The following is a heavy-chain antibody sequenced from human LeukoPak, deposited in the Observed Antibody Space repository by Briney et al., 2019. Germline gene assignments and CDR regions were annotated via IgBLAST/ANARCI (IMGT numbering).Heavy chain of an antibody. CDR1: GFTFSSYA. D-gene: IGHD6-13*01. Sequence: GGSLRLSCAASGFTFSSYAMHWVRQAPGKGLEWVAVISYDGSNKYYADSVKGRFTISRDNSKNTLYLQMNSLRAEDTAVYYCAKDLAAAEGSKFDYWGQGTLVTVSS. J-gene: IGHJ4*02. CDR2: ISYDGSNK. CDR3: AKDLAAAEGSKFDY. V-gene: IGHV3-30-3*01.